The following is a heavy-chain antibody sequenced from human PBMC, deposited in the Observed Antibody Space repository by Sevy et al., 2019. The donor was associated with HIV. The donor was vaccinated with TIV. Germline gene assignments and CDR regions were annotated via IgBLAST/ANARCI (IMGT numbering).Heavy chain of an antibody. Sequence: ASVKVSCKASGYTFTGYYMHWVRQAPGQGLELMGWINPNSGGTNYAQKFQGRDTMTRDTSISTAYMELSRLRSDDTAVYYCARDALLRGGYLDYWGQGTLVTVSS. D-gene: IGHD3-10*01. CDR3: ARDALLRGGYLDY. CDR1: GYTFTGYY. CDR2: INPNSGGT. J-gene: IGHJ4*02. V-gene: IGHV1-2*02.